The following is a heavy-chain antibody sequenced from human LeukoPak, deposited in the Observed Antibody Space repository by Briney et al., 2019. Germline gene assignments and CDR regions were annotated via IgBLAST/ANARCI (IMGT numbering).Heavy chain of an antibody. CDR1: GGSFSGYY. V-gene: IGHV4-34*01. CDR3: ARQRRVGYGSGRLRSWFDP. D-gene: IGHD3-10*01. J-gene: IGHJ5*02. CDR2: INHSGST. Sequence: SETLSLACAVYGGSFSGYYWSWIRQPPGKGLEWIGEINHSGSTYYNPSLKSRVTISVDTSKNQFSLKLSSVTAADTAVYYCARQRRVGYGSGRLRSWFDPWGQGTLVTVSS.